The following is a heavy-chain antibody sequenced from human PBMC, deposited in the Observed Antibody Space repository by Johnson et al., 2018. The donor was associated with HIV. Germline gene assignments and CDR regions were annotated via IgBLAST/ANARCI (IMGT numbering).Heavy chain of an antibody. J-gene: IGHJ3*02. CDR2: ISSSGTSV. Sequence: QVQLVESGGGLIQPGGSLRLSCAASEFTVSSNYMSWVRQAPGKGLEWVSYISSSGTSVYYADSVKARFSISRDNAKHSLYLQMTSLRAEDTAVYYCARDRGYWDAFDIWGQGTMVTVSS. V-gene: IGHV3-11*04. D-gene: IGHD3-22*01. CDR3: ARDRGYWDAFDI. CDR1: EFTVSSNY.